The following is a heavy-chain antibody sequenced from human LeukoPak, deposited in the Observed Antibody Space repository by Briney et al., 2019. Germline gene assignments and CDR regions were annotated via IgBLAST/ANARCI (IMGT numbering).Heavy chain of an antibody. Sequence: ASVKVSCKASGYTFTSYGISWVRQAPGQGLEWMGWISAYNGNTNYAQKLKGRVTMTTDTSTSTASMELRSLRSDDTAVYYCARDKSSSPLPRGHWGQGTLVTVSS. CDR2: ISAYNGNT. D-gene: IGHD6-6*01. CDR1: GYTFTSYG. CDR3: ARDKSSSPLPRGH. V-gene: IGHV1-18*01. J-gene: IGHJ4*02.